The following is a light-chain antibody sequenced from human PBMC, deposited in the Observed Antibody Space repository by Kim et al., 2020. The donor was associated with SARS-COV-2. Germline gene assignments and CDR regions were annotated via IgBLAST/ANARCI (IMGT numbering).Light chain of an antibody. V-gene: IGKV1-9*01. J-gene: IGKJ3*01. Sequence: DIQLTQSPSFLSASVGDRITITCRASQTISSYLAWYQQKPGKAPKLLSYAASTLPSGVPSRFSGSRSGTEFTLTITSLQPEDFATYYWQHLNTSPFSFGPGTKVDIK. CDR1: QTISSY. CDR2: AAS. CDR3: QHLNTSPFS.